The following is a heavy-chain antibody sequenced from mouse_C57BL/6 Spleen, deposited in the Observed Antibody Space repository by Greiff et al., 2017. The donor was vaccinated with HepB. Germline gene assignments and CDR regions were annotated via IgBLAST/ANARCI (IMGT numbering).Heavy chain of an antibody. D-gene: IGHD2-4*01. CDR1: GYTFTDYN. CDR2: INPNNGGT. V-gene: IGHV1-18*01. Sequence: EVQLQQSGPELVKPGASVKIPCKASGYTFTDYNMDWVKQSHGKSLEWIGDINPNNGGTIYNQKFKGKATLTVDKSSSTAYMELRSLTSEDTAVYYCARQRDDYDVYYAMDYWGQGTSVTVSS. CDR3: ARQRDDYDVYYAMDY. J-gene: IGHJ4*01.